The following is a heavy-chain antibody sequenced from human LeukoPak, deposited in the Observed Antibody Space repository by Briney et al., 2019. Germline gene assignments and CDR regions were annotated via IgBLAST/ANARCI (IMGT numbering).Heavy chain of an antibody. V-gene: IGHV3-23*01. CDR1: GFTFSNYA. CDR2: ISGSGNKT. D-gene: IGHD4-17*01. CDR3: ARDYGDYEIAFFDY. J-gene: IGHJ4*02. Sequence: PGGSLRLSCAASGFTFSNYAMSWVRQAPGKGLEWVSTISGSGNKTYYADSVKGRFTIARDNSKNTLYLQMNSLRAEDTAVYYCARDYGDYEIAFFDYWGQGTLVTVSS.